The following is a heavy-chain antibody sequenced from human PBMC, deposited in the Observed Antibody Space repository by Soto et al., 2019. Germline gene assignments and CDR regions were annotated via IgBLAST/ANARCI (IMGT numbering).Heavy chain of an antibody. D-gene: IGHD6-19*01. J-gene: IGHJ6*02. V-gene: IGHV3-13*01. CDR2: IGTAGDT. CDR1: GFTFSSYD. CDR3: ARERAVAVAGIGGMDV. Sequence: PVGSLRLSCAASGFTFSSYDMHWVRQATGKGPEWVSAIGTAGDTYYPGSVKGRFTISRENAKNSLYLQMNSLRAGDTAVYYCARERAVAVAGIGGMDVWGQGTTVTVSS.